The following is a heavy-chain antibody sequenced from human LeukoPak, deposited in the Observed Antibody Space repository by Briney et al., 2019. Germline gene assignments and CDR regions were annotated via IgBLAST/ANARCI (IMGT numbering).Heavy chain of an antibody. CDR1: GYTFTTYG. D-gene: IGHD2-2*01. CDR3: ARDLGYHLLTNYYYYGMDV. Sequence: ASVKVSCKTSGYTFTTYGISWVRQAPGQGLEWMGWISPYNANTNYAQELQGRVTMTTDTSTSTAYMELRSLRSNDTAVYYCARDLGYHLLTNYYYYGMDVWGRGTTVTVSS. J-gene: IGHJ6*02. V-gene: IGHV1-18*01. CDR2: ISPYNANT.